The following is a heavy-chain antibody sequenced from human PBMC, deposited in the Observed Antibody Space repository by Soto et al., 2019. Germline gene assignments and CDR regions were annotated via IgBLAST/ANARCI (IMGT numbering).Heavy chain of an antibody. J-gene: IGHJ4*02. V-gene: IGHV3-30-3*01. CDR1: GFTFSSYA. CDR3: ARAGYSSSWYVI. D-gene: IGHD6-13*01. Sequence: GGSLRLSCAASGFTFSSYAMHWVRQAPGKGLEWVAVISYDGSNKYYADSVKGRFTISRDNSKNTLYLQMNSLRAEDTAVYYCARAGYSSSWYVIWGQGTLVTVYS. CDR2: ISYDGSNK.